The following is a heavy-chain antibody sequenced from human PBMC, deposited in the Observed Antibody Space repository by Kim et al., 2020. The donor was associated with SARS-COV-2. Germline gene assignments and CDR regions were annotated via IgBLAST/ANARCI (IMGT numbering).Heavy chain of an antibody. D-gene: IGHD5-12*01. Sequence: GGSLRLSCAASGFTFSSYAMSWVRQAPGKGLEWVSAISGSGGSTYYADSVKGRFTISRDNSKNTLYLQMNSLRAEDTAVYYCAKDVPTGYSGYDWKGDYYYYGMDVWGQGTTVTVSS. V-gene: IGHV3-23*01. CDR3: AKDVPTGYSGYDWKGDYYYYGMDV. CDR1: GFTFSSYA. CDR2: ISGSGGST. J-gene: IGHJ6*02.